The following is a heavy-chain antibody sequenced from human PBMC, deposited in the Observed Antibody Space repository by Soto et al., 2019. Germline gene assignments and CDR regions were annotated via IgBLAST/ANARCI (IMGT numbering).Heavy chain of an antibody. CDR1: GFKFGGYG. D-gene: IGHD6-13*01. Sequence: PGGSLRLSCAASGFKFGGYGMSWVRQAPGRGLEWVSAMSGSGNSIYYADSVKGRFSISRDNSKNTLYLQMNSLTADDTAVYYCAEGQVSTWYALDYWGQGIRVTVSS. V-gene: IGHV3-23*01. CDR2: MSGSGNSI. CDR3: AEGQVSTWYALDY. J-gene: IGHJ4*02.